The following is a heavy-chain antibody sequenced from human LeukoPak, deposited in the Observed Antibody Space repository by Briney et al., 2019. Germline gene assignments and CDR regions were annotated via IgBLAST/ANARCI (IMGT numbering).Heavy chain of an antibody. CDR1: GGSISSYY. Sequence: SETLSLTCTVSGGSISSYYWSWIRQPPGKGLEWIGYIYYGGSTNYNPSLKSRVTISVDTSKNQFSLKLSSVTAADTAVYYCARGSIAVAYWGQGTLVTVSS. CDR3: ARGSIAVAY. CDR2: IYYGGST. D-gene: IGHD6-19*01. J-gene: IGHJ4*02. V-gene: IGHV4-59*01.